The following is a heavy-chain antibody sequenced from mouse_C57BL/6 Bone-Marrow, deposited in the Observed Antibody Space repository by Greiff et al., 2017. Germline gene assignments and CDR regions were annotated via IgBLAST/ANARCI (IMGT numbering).Heavy chain of an antibody. CDR3: ARGGYYGSTFAY. D-gene: IGHD1-1*01. CDR1: GYAFTNYL. V-gene: IGHV1-54*01. CDR2: INPGSGGT. J-gene: IGHJ3*01. Sequence: QVQLQQSGPELVRPGTSVKVSCKASGYAFTNYLIEWVKQRPGQGLEWIGVINPGSGGTNYNEKFKGKATLTADKSSSTAYMQLSSLTSEDSAVYFCARGGYYGSTFAYWGQGTLVTVSA.